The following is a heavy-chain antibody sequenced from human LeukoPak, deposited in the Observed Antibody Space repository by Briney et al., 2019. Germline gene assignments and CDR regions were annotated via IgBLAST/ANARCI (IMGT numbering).Heavy chain of an antibody. CDR2: ISYDGSNK. CDR1: GFTFSSYG. CDR3: ASAPRGCSGGSCYSYYYYMDV. D-gene: IGHD2-15*01. Sequence: GGSLRLSCAASGFTFSSYGMHWVRQAPGKGLEWVAVISYDGSNKYYADSVKGRFTISRDNSKNTLYLQMNSLRAEDTAVYYCASAPRGCSGGSCYSYYYYMDVWGKGTTVTVSS. J-gene: IGHJ6*03. V-gene: IGHV3-30*03.